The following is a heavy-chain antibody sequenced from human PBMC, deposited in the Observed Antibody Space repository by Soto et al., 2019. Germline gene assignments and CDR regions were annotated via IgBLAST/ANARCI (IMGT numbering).Heavy chain of an antibody. CDR3: AGIAVAGPDDLYYGMDV. D-gene: IGHD6-19*01. V-gene: IGHV3-33*01. CDR1: GFTFSSYG. Sequence: GGSLRLSCGASGFTFSSYGMHWVRQAPGKGLEWVAVIWYDGSNKYYADSVKGRFTISRDNSKNTLYLQMNSLRAEDTAVYYCAGIAVAGPDDLYYGMDVWGQGTKVTVSS. CDR2: IWYDGSNK. J-gene: IGHJ6*02.